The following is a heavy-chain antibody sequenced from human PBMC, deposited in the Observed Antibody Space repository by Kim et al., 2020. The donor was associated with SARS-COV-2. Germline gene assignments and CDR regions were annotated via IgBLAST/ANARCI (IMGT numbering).Heavy chain of an antibody. CDR1: GYTFTSYS. CDR2: ISAYNGNT. D-gene: IGHD5-18*01. V-gene: IGHV1-18*01. J-gene: IGHJ6*02. Sequence: ASVKVSCKASGYTFTSYSISWVRQAPGQGLEWMGWISAYNGNTNYAQKLQGRVTMTTDTSTSTAYMELRSLRSDDTAVYYCARAPDSYGYYYYGMDVWGQGTTVTVSS. CDR3: ARAPDSYGYYYYGMDV.